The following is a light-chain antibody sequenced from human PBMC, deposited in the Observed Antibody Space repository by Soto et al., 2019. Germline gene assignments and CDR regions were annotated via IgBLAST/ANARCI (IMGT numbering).Light chain of an antibody. CDR1: QSVSTS. V-gene: IGKV3-11*01. CDR3: QQRSIWPPDT. CDR2: DAS. Sequence: EIVLTQSPATLSLSPGERATLSCRASQSVSTSLAWYQQKPGQAPRLLIYDASNRATDIPARFSGSGSGTDFTLTISSLEPEDFAVYYCQQRSIWPPDTFGQGTKLEIK. J-gene: IGKJ2*01.